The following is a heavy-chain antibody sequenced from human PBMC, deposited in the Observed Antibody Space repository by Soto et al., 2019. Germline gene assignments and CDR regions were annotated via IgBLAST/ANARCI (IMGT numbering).Heavy chain of an antibody. J-gene: IGHJ5*02. CDR1: GYTFSDYY. Sequence: SVKVSCKAAGYTFSDYYMHWVRQAPGQGPEWMGWINPNSGGTNYAQKFQGRVTMTRDTSISTVYMDLSRPRSDDTAVYYCARDVKWSRPHLGNWFDPWGQGTLVTVSS. V-gene: IGHV1-2*02. D-gene: IGHD3-16*01. CDR2: INPNSGGT. CDR3: ARDVKWSRPHLGNWFDP.